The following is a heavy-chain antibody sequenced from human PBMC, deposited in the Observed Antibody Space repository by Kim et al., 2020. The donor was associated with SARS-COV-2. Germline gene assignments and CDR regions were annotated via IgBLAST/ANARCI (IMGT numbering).Heavy chain of an antibody. D-gene: IGHD3-9*01. Sequence: GGSLRLSCAASGFTFDDYAMHWVRQAPGKGLEWVSGISWNSGSIGYADSVKGRFTNSRDNAKNSLYLQMNSLRAEDTALYYCAKDSGLYYDILTGYDY. CDR2: ISWNSGSI. CDR3: AKDSGLYYDILTGYDY. V-gene: IGHV3-9*01. J-gene: IGHJ4*01. CDR1: GFTFDDYA.